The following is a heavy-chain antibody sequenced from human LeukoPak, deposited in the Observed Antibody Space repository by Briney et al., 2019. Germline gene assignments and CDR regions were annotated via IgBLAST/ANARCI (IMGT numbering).Heavy chain of an antibody. CDR2: IYTSGST. CDR1: GGSISSGSYY. J-gene: IGHJ4*02. Sequence: SETLSLTCTVSGGSISSGSYYWSWIRQPAGKGLEWIGRIYTSGSTNYNPSLKSRVTISVDTSKNQFSLKLSSVTAADTAVYYCARVSYDYVWGSSNFDYWGQGTLVTVSS. V-gene: IGHV4-61*02. D-gene: IGHD3-16*01. CDR3: ARVSYDYVWGSSNFDY.